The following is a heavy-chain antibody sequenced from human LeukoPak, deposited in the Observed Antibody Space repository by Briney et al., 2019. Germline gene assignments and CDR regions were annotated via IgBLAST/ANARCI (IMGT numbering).Heavy chain of an antibody. CDR1: GFTVSSNY. Sequence: GGSLRLSCAASGFTVSSNYMSWVRQAPGKGLEWVSVIYSGGSTYYADSVKGRFTISRDNSKNTPYLQMYSLRAEDTAVYYCARGTIAVAGTDFDYWGQGTLVTVSS. D-gene: IGHD6-19*01. CDR3: ARGTIAVAGTDFDY. V-gene: IGHV3-53*01. J-gene: IGHJ4*02. CDR2: IYSGGST.